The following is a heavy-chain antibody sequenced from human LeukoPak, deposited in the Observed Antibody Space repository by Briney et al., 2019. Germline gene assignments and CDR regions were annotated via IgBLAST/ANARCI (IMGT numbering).Heavy chain of an antibody. D-gene: IGHD6-13*01. CDR1: GGTFSGYA. J-gene: IGHJ4*02. V-gene: IGHV1-69*01. Sequence: ASVKVSCKASGGTFSGYAISWVRQAPGQGLEWMGGIIPIFGTANYAQKFQGRVTITADESTSTAYMELSSLRSEDTAVYYCARSGYSSSWYDGGYWGQGTLVTVSS. CDR2: IIPIFGTA. CDR3: ARSGYSSSWYDGGY.